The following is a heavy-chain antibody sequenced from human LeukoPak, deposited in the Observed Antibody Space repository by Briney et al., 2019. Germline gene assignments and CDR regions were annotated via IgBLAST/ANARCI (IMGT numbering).Heavy chain of an antibody. V-gene: IGHV3-74*01. CDR1: GFTFSDFW. CDR3: ARVFGSAFDY. J-gene: IGHJ4*02. D-gene: IGHD2-21*01. CDR2: INSGGTVT. Sequence: PGGSLRLSCAASGFTFSDFWMHWVRQAPGKGLVWVSRINSGGTVTNYADSVKGRFTISRGNAKNSLYLQMNSLRAEDTAVYYCARVFGSAFDYWGQGTLVTVSS.